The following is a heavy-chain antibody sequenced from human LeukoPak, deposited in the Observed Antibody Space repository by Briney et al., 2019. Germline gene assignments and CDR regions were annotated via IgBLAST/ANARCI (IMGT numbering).Heavy chain of an antibody. D-gene: IGHD3-9*01. CDR3: XXXXXLRYFDWLLSGAFDY. CDR1: GGSISSYY. CDR2: IYYSGST. V-gene: IGHV4-59*01. Sequence: SETLSLTCTVSGGSISSYYWSWIRQPPGKGLEWIGYIYYSGSTNYNPSLKSRVTISVDTSKNQFSLKLSSVTAADTAVYYCXXXXXLRYFDWLLSGAFDYCGQGTLVTVSS. J-gene: IGHJ4*02.